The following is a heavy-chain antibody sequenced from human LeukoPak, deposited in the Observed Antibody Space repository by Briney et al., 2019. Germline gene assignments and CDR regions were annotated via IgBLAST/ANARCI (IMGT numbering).Heavy chain of an antibody. V-gene: IGHV3-23*01. CDR2: MGGSGDSP. CDR3: ARDWSADY. Sequence: GGSLRLSCTASGFTFSSYAMTWVRQAPGKGLEWVSAMGGSGDSPKYADSVKGRFTMSRDSSKNTVYLQMNSLRPEDTAVYYCARDWSADYWGQGILVTVSS. J-gene: IGHJ4*02. CDR1: GFTFSSYA.